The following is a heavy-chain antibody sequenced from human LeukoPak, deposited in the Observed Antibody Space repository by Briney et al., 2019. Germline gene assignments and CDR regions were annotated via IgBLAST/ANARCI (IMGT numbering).Heavy chain of an antibody. CDR2: IYTSGST. D-gene: IGHD3-22*01. V-gene: IGHV4-61*02. J-gene: IGHJ4*02. CDR3: ARELYYDSSGYYFSFDY. Sequence: SQTLSFTCTVSGGSISSGSYYWSWIRQPAGKGLEWIGRIYTSGSTNYNPSLKSRVTISVDTSKNQFSLKLSSVTAADTAVYYCARELYYDSSGYYFSFDYWGQGTLVTVSS. CDR1: GGSISSGSYY.